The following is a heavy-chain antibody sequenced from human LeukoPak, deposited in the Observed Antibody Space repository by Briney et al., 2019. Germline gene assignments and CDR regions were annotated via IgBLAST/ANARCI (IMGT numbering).Heavy chain of an antibody. CDR2: ISYDGSNK. CDR1: GFTFSSYG. CDR3: ASGGYSYVYPAHY. V-gene: IGHV3-30*03. J-gene: IGHJ4*02. D-gene: IGHD5-18*01. Sequence: GGSLRLSCAASGFTFSSYGMHWVRQAPGKGVEWVAVISYDGSNKYYADSVKGRFTISRDNSKNTLYLQMNSLRAEDTAVYYCASGGYSYVYPAHYWGQGTLVTVSS.